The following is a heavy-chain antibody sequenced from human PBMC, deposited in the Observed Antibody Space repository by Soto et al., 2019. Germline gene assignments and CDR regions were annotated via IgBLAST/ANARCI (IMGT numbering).Heavy chain of an antibody. V-gene: IGHV4-39*01. CDR1: GDSINTPGYY. J-gene: IGHJ5*02. Sequence: PSETLSLTCTVSGDSINTPGYYWGWIRQPPGKGLEWIGSFYYSGSTFYNPSLKSRLTISVDTSKSQFSLKLSSATAADTALYYCARHGLSDSFGFSLLDPWGPGTLVPVSS. CDR3: ARHGLSDSFGFSLLDP. CDR2: FYYSGST. D-gene: IGHD3-22*01.